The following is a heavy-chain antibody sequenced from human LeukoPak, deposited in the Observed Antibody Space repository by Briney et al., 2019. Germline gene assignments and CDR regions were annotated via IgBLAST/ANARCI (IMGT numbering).Heavy chain of an antibody. J-gene: IGHJ4*02. Sequence: GASVKVSCKASGYTFTGYYMHWVRQAPGQGLEWMGWINPNSGGTNYAQKFQGRVTMTRDTSISTAYMELSRLRSDDTAVYCCARVSWDSSGYYFDYWGQGTLVTVSS. V-gene: IGHV1-2*02. CDR2: INPNSGGT. CDR1: GYTFTGYY. CDR3: ARVSWDSSGYYFDY. D-gene: IGHD3-22*01.